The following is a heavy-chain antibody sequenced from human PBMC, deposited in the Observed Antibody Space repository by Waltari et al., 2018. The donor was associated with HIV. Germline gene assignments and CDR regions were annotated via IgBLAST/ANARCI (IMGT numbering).Heavy chain of an antibody. CDR1: GGSFSGYY. CDR2: INHSGST. D-gene: IGHD3-16*02. J-gene: IGHJ5*02. CDR3: ARAAYDYVWGSYRYGWFDP. V-gene: IGHV4-34*01. Sequence: QVQLQQWGAGLLTPSETLSLTCAVYGGSFSGYYWSWIRQPPGKGLEWIGEINHSGSTNYNPSLKSRVTISVDTSKNQFSLKLSSVTAADTAVYYCARAAYDYVWGSYRYGWFDPWGQGTLVTVSS.